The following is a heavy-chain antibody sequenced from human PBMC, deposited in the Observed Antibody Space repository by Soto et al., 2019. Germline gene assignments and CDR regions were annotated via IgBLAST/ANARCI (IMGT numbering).Heavy chain of an antibody. V-gene: IGHV3-7*05. CDR2: IEEDGSDK. D-gene: IGHD5-12*01. Sequence: GSLRLSCAASGFTFSTYWMSWVRQAPGKGLEWVANIEEDGSDKNYVDSVKGRFTISRDNAKNSVYLQMNSLRAEDTAVYYCARERYRGYDLDCRGQGTLVTVPS. CDR1: GFTFSTYW. J-gene: IGHJ4*02. CDR3: ARERYRGYDLDC.